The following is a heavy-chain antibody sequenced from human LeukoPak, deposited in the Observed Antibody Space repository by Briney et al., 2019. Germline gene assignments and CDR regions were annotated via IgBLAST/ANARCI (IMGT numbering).Heavy chain of an antibody. D-gene: IGHD3-22*01. Sequence: GGSLRLSCAASGFTFSSYSMNWVRQAPGKGLEWVSYISSSSSYIYYADSVKGRFTISRDNAKNSLYLQMNSLRAEDTAVYYCARDSRAHYYESSGYALDYWGQETLVTVSS. CDR3: ARDSRAHYYESSGYALDY. J-gene: IGHJ4*02. CDR2: ISSSSSYI. V-gene: IGHV3-21*05. CDR1: GFTFSSYS.